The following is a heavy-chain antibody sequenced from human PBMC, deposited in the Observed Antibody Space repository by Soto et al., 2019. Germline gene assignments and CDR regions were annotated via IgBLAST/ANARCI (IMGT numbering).Heavy chain of an antibody. CDR3: ARADRTMVTSYSLDV. Sequence: PSETLSLTCAVYGGSFSGYYWTWIRQPPGKGLEWIGEINHSGNINFNPSLKSRLTISLDTSKKHFSLKLSSVTDADTAAYYCARADRTMVTSYSLDVWGQGTTVTVSS. D-gene: IGHD4-17*01. CDR2: INHSGNI. J-gene: IGHJ6*02. CDR1: GGSFSGYY. V-gene: IGHV4-34*01.